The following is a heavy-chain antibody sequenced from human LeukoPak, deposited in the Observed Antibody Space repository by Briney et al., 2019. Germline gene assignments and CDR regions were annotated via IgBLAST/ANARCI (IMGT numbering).Heavy chain of an antibody. CDR1: GFTFSTYA. CDR3: AKCSPRTYYYDSSGYSPVDY. J-gene: IGHJ4*02. CDR2: ISGSGGST. D-gene: IGHD3-22*01. V-gene: IGHV3-23*01. Sequence: GGSLRLSCAASGFTFSTYAMSWVRQAPGKGLEWVSAISGSGGSTFYADSVKGRFTISRDNSENTLYLQMNSLRAEDTAVYYCAKCSPRTYYYDSSGYSPVDYWGQGTLVTVSS.